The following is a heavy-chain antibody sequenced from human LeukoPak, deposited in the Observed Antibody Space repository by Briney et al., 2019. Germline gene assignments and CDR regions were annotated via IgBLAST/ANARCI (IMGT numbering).Heavy chain of an antibody. CDR1: GASANSFY. V-gene: IGHV4-59*02. CDR2: IYYSGSP. J-gene: IGHJ4*02. D-gene: IGHD3-16*01. CDR3: ARGRDLGQDY. Sequence: SETLSLTCTVSGASANSFYWNWIRQPPGKGLEWIGYIYYSGSPNYNPSLKSRVTMSIDTSKNQFSLKLNSVTAADTAVYFCARGRDLGQDYWGQGTLVTVSS.